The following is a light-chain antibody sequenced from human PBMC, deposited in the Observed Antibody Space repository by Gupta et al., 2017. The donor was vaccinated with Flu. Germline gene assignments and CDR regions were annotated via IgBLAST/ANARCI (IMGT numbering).Light chain of an antibody. J-gene: IGLJ2*01. V-gene: IGLV2-11*01. Sequence: QSALTQPRSVSGSPGQSVAISCTGTSSDVGAYNYVSWYQQHPGKAPKLIIYDVTKRPSGVPDRFTGSKSGNTASLTISGLQPEDEADYHCCSFGAASFFGGGTKLTGL. CDR2: DVT. CDR1: SSDVGAYNY. CDR3: CSFGAASF.